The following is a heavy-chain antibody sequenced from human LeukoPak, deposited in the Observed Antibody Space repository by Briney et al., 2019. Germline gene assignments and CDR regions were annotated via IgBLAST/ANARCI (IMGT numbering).Heavy chain of an antibody. V-gene: IGHV4-4*02. CDR1: VGSINSGNW. D-gene: IGHD2-2*02. CDR3: ATAPILRGEGGEHYKYGMDV. CDR2: VYRNGSP. J-gene: IGHJ6*02. Sequence: TSGTLSLTCAVSVGSINSGNWRSRLRHSPGKGLEWSGEVYRNGSPNYNPSLKSRVTIPADTFKNHFSLKMTSVTAADTAVYYCATAPILRGEGGEHYKYGMDVWGQGTTVIVSS.